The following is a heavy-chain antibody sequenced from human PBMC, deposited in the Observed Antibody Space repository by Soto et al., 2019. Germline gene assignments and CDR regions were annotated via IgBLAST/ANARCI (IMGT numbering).Heavy chain of an antibody. V-gene: IGHV3-7*01. D-gene: IGHD3-22*01. J-gene: IGHJ3*02. Sequence: GGSLRLSCAASGFTFSSYWMRWVRQAPGKGLEWVANIKQDGSEKYYADSVKGRYTITRDNAKNSLYLQMNSLRAEYTAVYYCARDRSAVITTIAFEIWGQGTMVTVSS. CDR2: IKQDGSEK. CDR3: ARDRSAVITTIAFEI. CDR1: GFTFSSYW.